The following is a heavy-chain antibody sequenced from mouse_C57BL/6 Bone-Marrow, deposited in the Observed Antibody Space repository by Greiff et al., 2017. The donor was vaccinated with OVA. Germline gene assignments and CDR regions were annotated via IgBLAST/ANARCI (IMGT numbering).Heavy chain of an antibody. CDR1: GYTFTDYY. V-gene: IGHV1-75*01. J-gene: IGHJ4*01. Sequence: VQGVESGPELVKPGASVKISCKASGYTFTDYYINWVKQRPGQGLEWIGWIFPGSGSTYYNEKFKGKATLTVDKSSSTAYMLLSSLTSEDSAVYFCARCGYYPFYYAMDYWGQGTSVTVSS. CDR3: ARCGYYPFYYAMDY. D-gene: IGHD2-3*01. CDR2: IFPGSGST.